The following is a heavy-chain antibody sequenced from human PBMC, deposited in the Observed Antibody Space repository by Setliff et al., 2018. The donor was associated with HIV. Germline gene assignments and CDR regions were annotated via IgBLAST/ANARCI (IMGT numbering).Heavy chain of an antibody. J-gene: IGHJ4*02. CDR2: IYYSGST. CDR3: ARAAPYYDYVWGSYRHFDH. V-gene: IGHV4-31*03. Sequence: SETLSLTCTVSGGSISSGGYYWSWIRQHPGKGLEWIGYIYYSGSTYYNPSLKSRVTISVDTSKNQFSLKLSSVTAADTAVYYCARAAPYYDYVWGSYRHFDHWGQGTLVTVSS. D-gene: IGHD3-16*02. CDR1: GGSISSGGYY.